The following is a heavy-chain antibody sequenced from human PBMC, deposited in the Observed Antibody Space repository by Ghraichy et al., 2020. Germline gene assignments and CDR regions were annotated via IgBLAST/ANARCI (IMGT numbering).Heavy chain of an antibody. CDR2: INHSGST. D-gene: IGHD5-12*01. Sequence: SENLSLTCAVYGGSFSGYYWSWIRQPPGKGLEWIGEINHSGSTNYNPSLKSRVTISVDTSKNQFSLKLISVTAADTAVYYCARGSGYDLIDYYGMDVWGQGTTVTVSS. J-gene: IGHJ6*02. CDR1: GGSFSGYY. V-gene: IGHV4-34*01. CDR3: ARGSGYDLIDYYGMDV.